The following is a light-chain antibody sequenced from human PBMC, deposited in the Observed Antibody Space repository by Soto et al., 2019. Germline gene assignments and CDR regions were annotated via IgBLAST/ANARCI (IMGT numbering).Light chain of an antibody. CDR2: EVS. V-gene: IGLV2-14*01. Sequence: QSVLAQPASVSGSPGQSITISCTGTSGDVGGYNYVSWYQQHPGKAPKLMIYEVSNRPSGVSNRFSGSKSGNTASLTISGLQAEDEADYYCSSYTSSSARVFXTGTKGTVL. CDR1: SGDVGGYNY. CDR3: SSYTSSSARV. J-gene: IGLJ1*01.